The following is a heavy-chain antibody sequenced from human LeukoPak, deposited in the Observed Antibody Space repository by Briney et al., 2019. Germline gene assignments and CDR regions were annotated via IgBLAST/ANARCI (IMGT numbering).Heavy chain of an antibody. CDR1: GGSFSGYY. Sequence: SETLSLTCAVYGGSFSGYYWSWIRQPPGKGLEWIGEINHSGSTNYNPSLKSRVTISVDTSKNQFSLKLSSVTAADTAVYYCARYTGDLNYWGQGTLVTVSS. V-gene: IGHV4-34*01. CDR3: ARYTGDLNY. CDR2: INHSGST. D-gene: IGHD7-27*01. J-gene: IGHJ4*02.